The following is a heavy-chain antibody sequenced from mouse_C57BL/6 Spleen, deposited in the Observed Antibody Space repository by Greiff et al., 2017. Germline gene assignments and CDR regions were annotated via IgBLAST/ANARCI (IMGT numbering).Heavy chain of an antibody. CDR1: GYTFTSYW. CDR3: ARGEYYGSSLLDD. D-gene: IGHD1-1*01. J-gene: IGHJ2*01. Sequence: QVQLQQPGAELVKPGASVKLSCKASGYTFTSYWMHWVKQRPGRGLEWIGRIDPNSGGTKYNEKFKSKATLTVDKPSSTAYMQLSSLTSEDSAVYYWARGEYYGSSLLDDWGQGTTLTVAS. V-gene: IGHV1-72*01. CDR2: IDPNSGGT.